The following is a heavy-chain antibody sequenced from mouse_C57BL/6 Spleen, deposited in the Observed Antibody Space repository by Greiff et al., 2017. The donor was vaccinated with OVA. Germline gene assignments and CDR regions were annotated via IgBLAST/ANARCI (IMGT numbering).Heavy chain of an antibody. V-gene: IGHV7-1*01. D-gene: IGHD1-1*01. J-gene: IGHJ2*01. CDR3: ARGSNFDY. CDR2: SRNKANDYTT. Sequence: EVMLVESGGGLVQSGRSLRLSCATSGFTFSDFYMEWVRQAPGKGLEWIAASRNKANDYTTEYSASVKGRFIVSRDTSQSILYLQMNALRAEDTAIYYCARGSNFDYWGQGTTLTVSS. CDR1: GFTFSDFY.